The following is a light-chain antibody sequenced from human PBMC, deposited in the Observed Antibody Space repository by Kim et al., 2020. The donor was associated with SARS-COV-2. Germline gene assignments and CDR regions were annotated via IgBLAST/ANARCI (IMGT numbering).Light chain of an antibody. V-gene: IGKV1-5*01. CDR1: QSISSC. CDR2: DAS. J-gene: IGKJ1*01. Sequence: SAVESSSPTTSRTSQSISSCLAWYPQKPGKAPKLRIYDASSLESGVPARFSGSGSGTEFTLTISSLQPDDFATYYCQQYNSYSWTFGQGTKVDIK. CDR3: QQYNSYSWT.